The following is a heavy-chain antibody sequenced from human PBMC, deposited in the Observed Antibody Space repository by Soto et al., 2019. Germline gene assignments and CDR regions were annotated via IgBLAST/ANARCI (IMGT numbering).Heavy chain of an antibody. CDR1: GGSISSSSYY. J-gene: IGHJ4*02. CDR3: AKAGYSGYELAIYY. CDR2: IYYSGST. D-gene: IGHD5-12*01. Sequence: SETLSLTCTVSGGSISSSSYYWGWIRQPPGKGLEWIGSIYYSGSTYYSPSLKSRVTISVDTSKNQFSLKLSSVTAADTAVYYCAKAGYSGYELAIYYWGQGTLVTVSS. V-gene: IGHV4-39*01.